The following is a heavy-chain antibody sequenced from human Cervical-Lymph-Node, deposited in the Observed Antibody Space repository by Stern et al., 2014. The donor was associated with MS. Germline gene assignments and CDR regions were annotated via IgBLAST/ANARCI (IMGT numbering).Heavy chain of an antibody. CDR1: GGSISSNY. CDR2: LYYSGNT. V-gene: IGHV4-59*08. CDR3: ARHGPPRRRDDSNHPNFDY. Sequence: MQLVESGPGLVKPSETLSLTCTVSGGSISSNYWSWIRQPPGKGLEWIGYLYYSGNTNYNPSLKSRVTTSVDTSKNQLSLSLRSVPAADTAVYYCARHGPPRRRDDSNHPNFDYWGPGTLVAVSS. J-gene: IGHJ4*02. D-gene: IGHD5-24*01.